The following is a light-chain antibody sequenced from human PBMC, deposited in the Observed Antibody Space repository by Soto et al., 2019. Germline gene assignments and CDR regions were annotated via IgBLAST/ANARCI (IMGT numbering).Light chain of an antibody. CDR3: QHYNGLLMYT. V-gene: IGKV1-5*01. J-gene: IGKJ2*01. CDR1: RSISSW. Sequence: DVQMTQSPSTLSASVGDRVTITCRASRSISSWLAWYQQKPGKAPKLLIYDASSLESGVPSRFRGSGSGTEFTLTISSLQPDDFATYYCQHYNGLLMYTFGQGTK. CDR2: DAS.